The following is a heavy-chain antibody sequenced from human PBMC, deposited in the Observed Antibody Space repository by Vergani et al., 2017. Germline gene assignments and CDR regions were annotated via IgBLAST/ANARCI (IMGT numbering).Heavy chain of an antibody. V-gene: IGHV1-46*03. J-gene: IGHJ4*02. CDR3: ARPHGDILPPDPRRLDY. CDR1: GYTFTSYY. Sequence: QVQLVQSGAEVKKPGASVKVSCKASGYTFTSYYMHWVRQAPGQGLEWMGIINPSGGSTTYAQQFQGRLTMTRDTSTSTVYMDLSNLRSEDTAVYYCARPHGDILPPDPRRLDYWGQGTQVTVSS. CDR2: INPSGGST.